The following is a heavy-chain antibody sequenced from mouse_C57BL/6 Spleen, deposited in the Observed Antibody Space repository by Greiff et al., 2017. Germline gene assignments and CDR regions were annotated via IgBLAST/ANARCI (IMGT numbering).Heavy chain of an antibody. CDR2: IDPSDSYT. V-gene: IGHV1-50*01. Sequence: QVQLQQPGAELVKPGASVKLSCKASGYTFTSYWMQWVKQRPGQGLEWIGEIDPSDSYTNYNQQCKGKATSTVDTSSSTAYMQLSSLTSEDSAVYYGARYLYGNYVGRYFDVWGTGTTVTVSS. J-gene: IGHJ1*03. D-gene: IGHD2-1*01. CDR3: ARYLYGNYVGRYFDV. CDR1: GYTFTSYW.